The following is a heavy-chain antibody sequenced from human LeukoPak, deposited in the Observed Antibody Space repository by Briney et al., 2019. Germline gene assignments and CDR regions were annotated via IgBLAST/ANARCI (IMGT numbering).Heavy chain of an antibody. V-gene: IGHV3-23*01. CDR2: ISGSGGST. J-gene: IGHJ6*03. CDR1: GFTFSSYG. D-gene: IGHD2-2*01. Sequence: GGSLRLSCAASGFTFSSYGMSWVRQAPGKGLEWVSAISGSGGSTYYADSVKGRFTTSRDNSKNTLYLQMNSLRAEGTAVYYCAKAAGRCSSTSCYQPYYMDVWGKGTTVTISS. CDR3: AKAAGRCSSTSCYQPYYMDV.